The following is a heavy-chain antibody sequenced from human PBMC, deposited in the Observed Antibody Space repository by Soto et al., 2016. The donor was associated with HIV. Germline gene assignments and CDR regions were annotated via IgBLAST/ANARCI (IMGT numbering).Heavy chain of an antibody. CDR1: GGSITHYS. Sequence: VQLQESGPGLVKPSETLSLTCTVSGGSITHYSWTWIRQPPGKGLEWIGYIYFSGSTHYSPSLESRVTVSRDTSKNQFSLRLNSVTTADTAVYYCARGTSNNKHNADSWGQGTLVTVSS. CDR3: ARGTSNNKHNADS. D-gene: IGHD2-8*01. V-gene: IGHV4-59*01. J-gene: IGHJ4*02. CDR2: IYFSGST.